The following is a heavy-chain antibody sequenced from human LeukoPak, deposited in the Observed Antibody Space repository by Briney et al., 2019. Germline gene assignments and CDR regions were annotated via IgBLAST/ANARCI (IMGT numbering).Heavy chain of an antibody. CDR2: IGTAGDT. J-gene: IGHJ5*02. CDR1: GFTFSSSG. V-gene: IGHV3-13*01. CDR3: ARGHMLTGYYNFAWFDP. Sequence: GGSLRLSCVASGFTFSSSGMHWVRQPTGKGLEWVSAIGTAGDTYYSHSVKGRFTISRENAKNSLYLHMNSLSAGDTAVYFCARGHMLTGYYNFAWFDPWGQGTLVTVSS. D-gene: IGHD3-9*01.